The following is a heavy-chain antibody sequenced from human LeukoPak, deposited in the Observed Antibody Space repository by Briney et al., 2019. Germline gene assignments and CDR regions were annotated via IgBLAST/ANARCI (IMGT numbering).Heavy chain of an antibody. CDR3: ARDNPYGSGTDY. V-gene: IGHV4-39*07. CDR2: IYFSGRT. J-gene: IGHJ4*02. D-gene: IGHD3-10*01. CDR1: GGSISGSSYY. Sequence: TSETLSLTCNVSGGSISGSSYYWGWIRQPPGKGLEWIGSIYFSGRTYYNMSLKSRVTISIDTSKNQFSLKVNSVTAADTAVYYCARDNPYGSGTDYWGQGTLVTVSS.